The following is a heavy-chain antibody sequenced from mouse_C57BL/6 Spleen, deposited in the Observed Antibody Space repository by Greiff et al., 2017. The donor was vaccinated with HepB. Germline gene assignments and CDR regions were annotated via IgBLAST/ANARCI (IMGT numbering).Heavy chain of an antibody. D-gene: IGHD2-5*01. J-gene: IGHJ2*01. Sequence: VQLVESGPGLVQPSQSLSITCTVSGFSLTSYGVHWVRQPPGKGLEWLGVIWSGGSTDYNAAFISRLSISKDNSKSQVFFKMNSLQADDTAIYYCAKGAYSNQYYFDYWGQGTTLTVSS. V-gene: IGHV2-4*01. CDR2: IWSGGST. CDR3: AKGAYSNQYYFDY. CDR1: GFSLTSYG.